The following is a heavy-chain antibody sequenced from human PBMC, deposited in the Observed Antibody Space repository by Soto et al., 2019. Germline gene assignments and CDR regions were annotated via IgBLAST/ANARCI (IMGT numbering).Heavy chain of an antibody. CDR2: IIPILGIA. Sequence: QVQLVQSGAEVKKPGSSVKVSCKASGGTFSSYTISWVRQAPGQGLEWMGRIIPILGIANYAQKFQGRVTMTADKSSSSPYMELMSLRSDDTTVYYCASRIAVRPSSGYDLVDAFYIWGQGTMVTVSS. D-gene: IGHD5-12*01. CDR3: ASRIAVRPSSGYDLVDAFYI. V-gene: IGHV1-69*02. J-gene: IGHJ3*02. CDR1: GGTFSSYT.